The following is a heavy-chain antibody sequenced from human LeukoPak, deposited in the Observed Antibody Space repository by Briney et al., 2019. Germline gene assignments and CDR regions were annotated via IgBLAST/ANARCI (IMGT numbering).Heavy chain of an antibody. CDR2: ISSSGSTI. D-gene: IGHD2-21*01. Sequence: GGSLRLSCAASGFTFSSYEMNWVRQAPGKGLEWVSYISSSGSTIYYADSVKGRFTISRDNAKNSLYLRMNSLRAEDTAVYYCARDIQHYYMDVWGKGTTVTVSS. V-gene: IGHV3-48*03. J-gene: IGHJ6*03. CDR3: ARDIQHYYMDV. CDR1: GFTFSSYE.